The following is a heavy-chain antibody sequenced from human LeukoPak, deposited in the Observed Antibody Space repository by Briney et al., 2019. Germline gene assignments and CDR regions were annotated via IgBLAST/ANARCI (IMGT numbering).Heavy chain of an antibody. Sequence: ASVKVSCKASGGTFSSYAISWVRQAPGQGLEWMGRIIPIFGTANYAQKFQGRVTITTDESTSTAYMELSSLRSEDTAVYYCARVGYGDYLDYWGRGTLVTVSS. D-gene: IGHD4-17*01. V-gene: IGHV1-69*05. CDR2: IIPIFGTA. J-gene: IGHJ4*02. CDR3: ARVGYGDYLDY. CDR1: GGTFSSYA.